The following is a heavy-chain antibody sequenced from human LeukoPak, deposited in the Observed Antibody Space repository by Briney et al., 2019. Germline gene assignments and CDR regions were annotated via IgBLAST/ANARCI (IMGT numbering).Heavy chain of an antibody. D-gene: IGHD3-16*01. CDR1: GGSISSYY. V-gene: IGHV4-4*09. Sequence: SETLSLTCTVSGGSISSYYWSWIRQPPGKGLEWIGYIYTSGSTNYNPSLKSRVTISVDTSKNQFSLKLSSVTAADTAVYYCARRKRGEYRGIYYYYMDVWGQGTTVTVSS. CDR2: IYTSGST. CDR3: ARRKRGEYRGIYYYYMDV. J-gene: IGHJ6*03.